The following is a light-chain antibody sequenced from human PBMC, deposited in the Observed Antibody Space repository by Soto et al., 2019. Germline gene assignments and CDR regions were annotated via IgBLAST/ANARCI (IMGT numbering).Light chain of an antibody. J-gene: IGKJ1*01. CDR2: AAS. Sequence: EIVLTQSPVTLSLSPGEKATLSCGASQSVSNRYFAWYQQKPGQAPRLLICAASSRAAGIPDRFSGSGSGTDFSLTISRLEPEDFAVYYCHQYASSRTFGPGTKVE. CDR1: QSVSNRY. V-gene: IGKV3-20*01. CDR3: HQYASSRT.